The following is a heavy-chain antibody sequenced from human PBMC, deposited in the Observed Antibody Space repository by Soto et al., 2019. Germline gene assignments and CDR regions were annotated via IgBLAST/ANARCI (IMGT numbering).Heavy chain of an antibody. CDR2: IGHLETT. Sequence: PSETLSLTCSVSGVAMTYGGYSWSWIRQSPEKGLEWLGYIGHLETTYYNPSFKSRLSLSRDTSKNQFSLRLTSVTAADTALYSCGKVLVAATKNTDSDSWGPGILVTVSS. J-gene: IGHJ4*02. D-gene: IGHD2-15*01. CDR1: GVAMTYGGYS. V-gene: IGHV4-30-2*05. CDR3: GKVLVAATKNTDSDS.